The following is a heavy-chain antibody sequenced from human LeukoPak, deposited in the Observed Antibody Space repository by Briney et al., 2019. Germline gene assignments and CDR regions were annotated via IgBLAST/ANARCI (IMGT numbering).Heavy chain of an antibody. CDR3: ARHYGSGSYGDYYCVMDV. CDR2: IIPILGIA. J-gene: IGHJ6*02. D-gene: IGHD3-10*01. Sequence: GASVKVSCKASGGTFSSYAISWVRQAPGQGLEWMGRIIPILGIANYGQKFQGRVTITADKSTSTAYMELSRLRSEDTAVYYCARHYGSGSYGDYYCVMDVWGQGTTVIVSS. V-gene: IGHV1-69*04. CDR1: GGTFSSYA.